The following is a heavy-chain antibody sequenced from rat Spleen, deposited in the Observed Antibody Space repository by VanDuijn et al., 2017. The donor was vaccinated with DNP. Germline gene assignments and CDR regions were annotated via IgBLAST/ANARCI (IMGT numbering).Heavy chain of an antibody. V-gene: IGHV4-2*01. CDR2: INKDSSTK. D-gene: IGHD1-12*02. Sequence: EVQLVESGGGLVQPGRSLKLSCVASGFTFNYYWMGWVRQAPGKGPEWIGEINKDSSTKNYSPSLKDKFTISRDNAQNTLYLQMSKLGSEDTAIYYCVTYDGSLWGQGVLVTVSS. J-gene: IGHJ2*01. CDR3: VTYDGSL. CDR1: GFTFNYYW.